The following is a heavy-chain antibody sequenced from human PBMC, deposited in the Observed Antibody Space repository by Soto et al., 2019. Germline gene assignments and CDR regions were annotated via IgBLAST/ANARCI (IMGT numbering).Heavy chain of an antibody. CDR2: IIPIFGTA. CDR1: GGTFSSYA. D-gene: IGHD2-15*01. J-gene: IGHJ6*02. CDR3: ARGERYCSGGRCYGMDV. V-gene: IGHV1-69*12. Sequence: QFQLVQSGAEVKKPGSSVKVSCKASGGTFSSYAISWVRQAPGQGLEWMGGIIPIFGTANYAQKLEGRVTIAADDSKSTAYMEQRSVRSEDTAVYYCARGERYCSGGRCYGMDVWGQGTKVTFSS.